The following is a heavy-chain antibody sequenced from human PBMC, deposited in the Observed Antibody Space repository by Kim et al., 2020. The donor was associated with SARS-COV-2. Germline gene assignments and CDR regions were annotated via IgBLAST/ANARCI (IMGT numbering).Heavy chain of an antibody. J-gene: IGHJ6*02. CDR2: ITSNGGST. D-gene: IGHD3-9*01. V-gene: IGHV3-64D*06. CDR1: GFTFSTYL. CDR3: AKERNDSLMSYPVGMDV. Sequence: GGSLRLSCSASGFTFSTYLMSWVRQAPGKGLEFVSAITSNGGSTYYAESVKGRFTISRDNSKNTLYLQMSGLRAVDTAVYYCAKERNDSLMSYPVGMDVWGQGTTVTVAS.